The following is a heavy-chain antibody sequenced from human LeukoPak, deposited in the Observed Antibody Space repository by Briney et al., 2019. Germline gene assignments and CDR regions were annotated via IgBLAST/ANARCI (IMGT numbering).Heavy chain of an antibody. Sequence: SETLSLTCTVSGGSISSYYRSWIRQPAGKGLEWIGRIYSSGSTNYNPSLKSRVTMSVDTSKNQFSLKVSSVTAADTAVYYCARDGIPAARKGYYYYYGMDVWGQGTTVTVSS. J-gene: IGHJ6*02. CDR3: ARDGIPAARKGYYYYYGMDV. CDR1: GGSISSYY. CDR2: IYSSGST. D-gene: IGHD6-13*01. V-gene: IGHV4-4*07.